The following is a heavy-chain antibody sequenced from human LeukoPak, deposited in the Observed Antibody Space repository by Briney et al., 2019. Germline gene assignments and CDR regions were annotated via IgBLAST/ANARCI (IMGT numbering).Heavy chain of an antibody. V-gene: IGHV4-31*11. CDR2: IYYSGST. CDR1: GGSVSSGGYY. J-gene: IGHJ4*02. D-gene: IGHD3-10*01. CDR3: ARGVLLWFGESINSNYFDY. Sequence: SETLSLTCAVSGGSVSSGGYYWSWIRQHPGKGLEWIGYIYYSGSTYYNPSLKSRVTISVDRSKNQFSLKLSSVTAADTAVYYCARGVLLWFGESINSNYFDYWGQGTLVTVSS.